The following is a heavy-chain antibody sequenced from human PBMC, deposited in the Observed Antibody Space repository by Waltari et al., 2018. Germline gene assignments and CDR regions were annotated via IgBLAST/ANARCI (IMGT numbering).Heavy chain of an antibody. CDR3: ARGSRGGYYDFWSGYLNWFDP. V-gene: IGHV4-61*02. J-gene: IGHJ5*02. CDR1: GGSISSGSYY. Sequence: QVQLQESGPGLVKPSQTLSLTCTVSGGSISSGSYYWSWIRQPAGKGLEWIGRIYTSGSTNYNPSLKSRVTISVDTSKNQFSLKLSSVTAADTAVYYCARGSRGGYYDFWSGYLNWFDPWGQGTLVTVSS. D-gene: IGHD3-3*01. CDR2: IYTSGST.